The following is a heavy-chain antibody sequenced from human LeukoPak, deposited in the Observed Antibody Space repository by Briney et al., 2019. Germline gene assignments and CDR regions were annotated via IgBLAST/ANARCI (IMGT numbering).Heavy chain of an antibody. CDR1: GYTFTSYD. V-gene: IGHV1-8*01. Sequence: GASVKGSCKASGYTFTSYDINWVRQTTGQGLEWMGWMNPNSGNTGYAQKFQGRVTMTRNTSISTAYMELSSLRSEDTAVYYCARATYGDYLIDYWGQGTLVTVSS. CDR3: ARATYGDYLIDY. CDR2: MNPNSGNT. J-gene: IGHJ4*02. D-gene: IGHD4-17*01.